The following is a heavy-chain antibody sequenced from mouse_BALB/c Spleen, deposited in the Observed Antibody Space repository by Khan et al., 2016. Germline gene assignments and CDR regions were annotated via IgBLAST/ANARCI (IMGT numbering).Heavy chain of an antibody. V-gene: IGHV5-4*02. CDR2: ISDGGSYT. Sequence: EVELVESGGGLVKPGGSLKLSCAASGFTFSDYSMYWVRQTPEKRLEWVATISDGGSYTYYPDSVKGRFTISRDNANNNLYLQLTSLKSEDTAIYYCSREGFRRGFAYWGQGTLVTVSA. CDR3: SREGFRRGFAY. J-gene: IGHJ3*01. CDR1: GFTFSDYS.